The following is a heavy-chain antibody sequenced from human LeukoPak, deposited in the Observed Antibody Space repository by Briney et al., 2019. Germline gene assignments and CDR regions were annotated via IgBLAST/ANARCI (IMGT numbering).Heavy chain of an antibody. J-gene: IGHJ5*02. CDR1: GGSISSYY. V-gene: IGHV4-4*07. D-gene: IGHD6-25*01. CDR2: INTSGST. CDR3: AREGGDPRWLDP. Sequence: SETLSLTCTVSGGSISSYYWTWLRQSAGKGLEWIGRINTSGSTNYNPSLRSRVTMSVNTSKNQFSLNLTSVTAADTAVYSCAREGGDPRWLDPWGQGTLVTISS.